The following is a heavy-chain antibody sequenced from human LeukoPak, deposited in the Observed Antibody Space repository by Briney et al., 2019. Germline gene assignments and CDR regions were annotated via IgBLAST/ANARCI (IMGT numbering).Heavy chain of an antibody. Sequence: GGSLRLSCAASEFTFSRYPMHWVRQAPGKGLAWVAVISYDGNSEYYADSVKGRFTISRDNSKNTLYLQMNSLRAEDTAVYYCARGSSSNCYNCFDPWGRGTLVTVSS. CDR3: ARGSSSNCYNCFDP. J-gene: IGHJ5*02. D-gene: IGHD6-13*01. CDR2: ISYDGNSE. V-gene: IGHV3-30-3*01. CDR1: EFTFSRYP.